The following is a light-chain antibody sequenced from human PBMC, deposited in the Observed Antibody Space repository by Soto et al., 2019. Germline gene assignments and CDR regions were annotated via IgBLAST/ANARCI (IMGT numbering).Light chain of an antibody. J-gene: IGKJ2*01. V-gene: IGKV2-30*01. CDR2: KVS. CDR3: VQCTHWPPT. CDR1: QSLVYSDGNTY. Sequence: DVVMTQSPLSLPVTLGQPASISCRSSQSLVYSDGNTYLNWFQKRPGQSPRRLIYKVSNRDSGAQDRFSGSGSGLDSTLKISRVEAEDVVVYYCVQCTHWPPTVGQGTKLEIK.